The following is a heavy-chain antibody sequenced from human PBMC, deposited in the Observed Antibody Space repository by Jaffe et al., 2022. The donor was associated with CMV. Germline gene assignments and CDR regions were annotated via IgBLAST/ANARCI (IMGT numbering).Heavy chain of an antibody. V-gene: IGHV3-43*01. CDR3: AKDREPYSSSSLPDY. D-gene: IGHD6-6*01. Sequence: EVQLVESGGVVVQPGGSLRLSCAASGFTFDDYTMHWVRQAPGKGLEWVSLISWDGGSTYYADSVKGRFTISRDNSKNSLYLQMNSLRTEDTALYYCAKDREPYSSSSLPDYWGQGTLVTVSS. CDR2: ISWDGGST. CDR1: GFTFDDYT. J-gene: IGHJ4*02.